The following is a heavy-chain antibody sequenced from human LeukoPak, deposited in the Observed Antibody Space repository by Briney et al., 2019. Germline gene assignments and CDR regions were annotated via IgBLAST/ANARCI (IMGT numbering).Heavy chain of an antibody. V-gene: IGHV3-7*04. CDR2: IKQDGSEK. CDR1: GFTFSSYW. Sequence: TGGSLRLSCAASGFTFSSYWMSWVRQAPGKGLEWVANIKQDGSEKYYVDSVKGRFTISRDNAKNPLYLQMNSLRAEDTAVYYCAREYYYDSSGYSPDAFDIWGQGTMVTVSS. J-gene: IGHJ3*02. CDR3: AREYYYDSSGYSPDAFDI. D-gene: IGHD3-22*01.